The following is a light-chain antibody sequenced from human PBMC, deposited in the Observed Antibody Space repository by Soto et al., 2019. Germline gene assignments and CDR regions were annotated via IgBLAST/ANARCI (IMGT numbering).Light chain of an antibody. J-gene: IGKJ4*01. CDR2: EAS. V-gene: IGKV1-39*01. CDR1: QNIDRY. CDR3: QQSSNIPHT. Sequence: DIQMTQSPSPLSASVGDRVTINCRASQNIDRYLSWYQQKPGKAPKLLIYEASNLQSGVPSRFSGSGSGTDFTLTITSLQPDDFSTNYCQQSSNIPHTFCEGTKVEI.